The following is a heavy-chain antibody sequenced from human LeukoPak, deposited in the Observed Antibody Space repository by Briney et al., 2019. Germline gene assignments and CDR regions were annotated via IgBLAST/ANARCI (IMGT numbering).Heavy chain of an antibody. CDR3: ARVRSDFWSGYEYSLDY. Sequence: GGSLRLSCAASGFTFSSYSMNWVRQAPGKGLEWVSYISSSSSTIYYADSVKGRFTISRDNAKNSLYLQMNSLRAEDTAVYYCARVRSDFWSGYEYSLDYWGQGTLVTVSS. CDR2: ISSSSSTI. J-gene: IGHJ4*02. CDR1: GFTFSSYS. V-gene: IGHV3-48*04. D-gene: IGHD3-3*01.